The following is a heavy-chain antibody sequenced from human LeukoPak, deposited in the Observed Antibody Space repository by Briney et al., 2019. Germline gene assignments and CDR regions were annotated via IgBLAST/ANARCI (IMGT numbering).Heavy chain of an antibody. CDR3: ASHWVVVPAAKDDFDY. J-gene: IGHJ4*02. CDR2: ISYDGSNK. V-gene: IGHV3-30*03. Sequence: GGSLRLSCAASGFTFSSYGMHWARQAPGKGLEWVAVISYDGSNKYYADSVKGRFTISRDNSKNTLYLQMNSLRAEDTAVYYCASHWVVVPAAKDDFDYWGQGTLVTVSS. CDR1: GFTFSSYG. D-gene: IGHD2-2*01.